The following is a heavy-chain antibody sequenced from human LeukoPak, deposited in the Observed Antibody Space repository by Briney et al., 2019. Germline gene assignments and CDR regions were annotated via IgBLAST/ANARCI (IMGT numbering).Heavy chain of an antibody. J-gene: IGHJ4*02. Sequence: PSETLSLTCTVSGGSISSYYWSWIRQPAGKGLEWIGRIYTSGSTNYNPSLKSRVTMSVDTSKNQFSPKLSSVTAADTAVYYCARYGYYDSSGYPYFDYWGQGTLVTVSS. CDR2: IYTSGST. CDR1: GGSISSYY. D-gene: IGHD3-22*01. V-gene: IGHV4-4*07. CDR3: ARYGYYDSSGYPYFDY.